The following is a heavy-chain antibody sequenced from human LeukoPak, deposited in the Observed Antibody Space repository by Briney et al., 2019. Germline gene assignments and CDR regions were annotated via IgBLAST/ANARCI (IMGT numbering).Heavy chain of an antibody. V-gene: IGHV3-30*02. CDR1: GFTFSSYG. CDR3: ARDLSNYDILTGADY. CDR2: IRYGGSNK. J-gene: IGHJ4*02. Sequence: PGGSLRLSCAASGFTFSSYGMHWVRQAPGKGLEWVAFIRYGGSNKYYADSVRGRFTISRDNAKNSLYLQMNSLRAEDTAVYYCARDLSNYDILTGADYWGQGTLVTVSS. D-gene: IGHD3-9*01.